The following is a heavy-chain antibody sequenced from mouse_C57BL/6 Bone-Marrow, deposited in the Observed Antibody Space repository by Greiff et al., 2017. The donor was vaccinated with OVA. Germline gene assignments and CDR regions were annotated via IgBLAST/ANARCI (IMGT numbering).Heavy chain of an antibody. CDR2: ISSGSSTI. CDR1: GFTFSDYG. CDR3: ARRYGSSRPWFAY. D-gene: IGHD1-1*01. J-gene: IGHJ3*01. Sequence: EVQRVESGGGLVKPGGSLKLSCAASGFTFSDYGMHWVRQAPEKGLEWVAYISSGSSTIYYADTVKGRFTISRDNAKNTLFLQMTSLRSEDTAMYYCARRYGSSRPWFAYWGQGTLVTVSA. V-gene: IGHV5-17*01.